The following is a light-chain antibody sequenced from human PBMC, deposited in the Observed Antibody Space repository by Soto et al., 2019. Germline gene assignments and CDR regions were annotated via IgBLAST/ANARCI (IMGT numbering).Light chain of an antibody. CDR2: GAS. CDR3: QHRVNWPPP. J-gene: IGKJ4*01. Sequence: ERVSTQYTDTLVVSPGGTATLAWRASQSVSSNLAWYQQKPGQAPRLLIYGASTRATGIPARFSAGGSGTDFTLIISNLEPEDFAVYYCQHRVNWPPPFGGGTKVDI. CDR1: QSVSSN. V-gene: IGKV3-15*01.